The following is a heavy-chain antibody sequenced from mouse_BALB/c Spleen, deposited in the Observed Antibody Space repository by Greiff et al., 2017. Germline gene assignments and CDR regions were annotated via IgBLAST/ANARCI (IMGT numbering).Heavy chain of an antibody. CDR2: IDPENGDT. CDR1: GFNITDYY. Sequence: EVQLVESGAELVRSGASVKLSCTASGFNITDYYMHWVKQRPEQGLEWIGWIDPENGDTEYAPKFQGKATMTADTSSNTAYLQLSSLTSEDTAVYYCYGGLYCGGSSDYWGQGTTLTVSS. J-gene: IGHJ2*01. V-gene: IGHV14-4*02. CDR3: YGGLYCGGSSDY. D-gene: IGHD1-1*01.